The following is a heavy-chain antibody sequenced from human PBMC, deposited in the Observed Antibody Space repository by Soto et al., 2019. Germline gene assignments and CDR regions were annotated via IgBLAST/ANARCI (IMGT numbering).Heavy chain of an antibody. J-gene: IGHJ5*02. V-gene: IGHV3-15*07. CDR2: IKSKSDGGTT. Sequence: EVQLVESGGGLVKPGGSLRLSCAASGFTFSNAWMNWVRQAPGKGLEWVGRIKSKSDGGTTDYAAPVKGRFTNSRDDSENNLYLQLNRLKTEDTAVYYCTTDISRITMIVLSWFDPWGQGTLVTASS. CDR3: TTDISRITMIVLSWFDP. CDR1: GFTFSNAW. D-gene: IGHD3-22*01.